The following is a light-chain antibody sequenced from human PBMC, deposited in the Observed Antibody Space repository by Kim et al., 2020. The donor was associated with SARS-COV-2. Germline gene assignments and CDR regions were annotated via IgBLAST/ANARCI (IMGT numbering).Light chain of an antibody. V-gene: IGKV2-30*01. CDR3: MQGTHWPFT. Sequence: ASISCRIRQRLGYSDGDNYLNWFQQRPGQSPRRLIYKVSNRDSGVPDRFSGSGSGTDFTLQISRVEAEDVGVYYCMQGTHWPFTFGPGTKVDIK. CDR1: QRLGYSDGDNY. CDR2: KVS. J-gene: IGKJ3*01.